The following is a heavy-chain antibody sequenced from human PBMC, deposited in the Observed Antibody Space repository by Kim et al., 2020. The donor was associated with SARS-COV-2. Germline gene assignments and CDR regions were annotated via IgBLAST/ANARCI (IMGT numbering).Heavy chain of an antibody. D-gene: IGHD5-18*01. Sequence: GGSLRLSCAASGFTFSSYGMHWVRQAPGKGLEWVAVIWYDGSNKYYADSVKGRFTISRDNSKNTLYLQMNSLRAEDTAVYYCARVIGQYSYGYGDHFDYWGQGTLVTVSS. J-gene: IGHJ4*02. CDR3: ARVIGQYSYGYGDHFDY. CDR1: GFTFSSYG. V-gene: IGHV3-33*01. CDR2: IWYDGSNK.